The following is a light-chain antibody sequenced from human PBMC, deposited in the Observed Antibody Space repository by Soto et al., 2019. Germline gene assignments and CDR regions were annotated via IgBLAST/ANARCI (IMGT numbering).Light chain of an antibody. CDR1: QSVSSW. V-gene: IGKV1-5*03. J-gene: IGKJ1*01. CDR3: QQYFTYRT. CDR2: KAS. Sequence: DIQMTQSPSTLSASIGDRVTITCRASQSVSSWLAWYQQKPGKAPTLLIYKASTLESGVPSRFSGSGSGTEFTLTISSLQPDDFATYYCQQYFTYRTFGQGTKVEIK.